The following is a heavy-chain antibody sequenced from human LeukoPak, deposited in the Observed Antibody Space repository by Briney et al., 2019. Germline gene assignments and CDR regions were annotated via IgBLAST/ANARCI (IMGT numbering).Heavy chain of an antibody. J-gene: IGHJ3*02. CDR1: GFTFDDYA. D-gene: IGHD6-13*01. V-gene: IGHV3-9*01. Sequence: GGSLRLSCAASGFTFDDYAMHWVRQAPGRGLEWVSGMNWNGGITGYADSVKGRFAISRDNAKNSLYLQMNRLRAEDTAVYYCARLGGGHSSSWYDAFDIWGQGTMVTVSS. CDR3: ARLGGGHSSSWYDAFDI. CDR2: MNWNGGIT.